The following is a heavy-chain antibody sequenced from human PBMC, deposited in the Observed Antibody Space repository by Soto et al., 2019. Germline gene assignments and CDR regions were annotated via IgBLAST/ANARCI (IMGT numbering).Heavy chain of an antibody. V-gene: IGHV5-10-1*01. D-gene: IGHD3-10*01. CDR1: GYSFTSYW. CDR3: ARTPIYGSGSYYNAVWFDP. CDR2: IDPSDSYT. J-gene: IGHJ5*02. Sequence: GESLKISCKGSGYSFTSYWISWVRQMPGKGLEWMGRIDPSDSYTNYSPSFQGHVTISADKSISTAYLQWSSLKASDTAMYYCARTPIYGSGSYYNAVWFDPCGQGPLVTVSS.